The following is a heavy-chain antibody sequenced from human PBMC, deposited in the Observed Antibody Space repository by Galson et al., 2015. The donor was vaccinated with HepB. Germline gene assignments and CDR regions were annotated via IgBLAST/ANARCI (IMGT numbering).Heavy chain of an antibody. Sequence: SETLSLTCAVYGGSFSGYYWSWIRQLPGKGLEWIGGIKDSGNTNYNPSLKGRVTMSVDTSKNQFSLKLRSVTAADTAVYYCARGLIAGATFAGEVVYYFDSWGQGTLVTVSS. CDR2: IKDSGNT. D-gene: IGHD1-26*01. CDR3: ARGLIAGATFAGEVVYYFDS. CDR1: GGSFSGYY. V-gene: IGHV4-34*01. J-gene: IGHJ4*02.